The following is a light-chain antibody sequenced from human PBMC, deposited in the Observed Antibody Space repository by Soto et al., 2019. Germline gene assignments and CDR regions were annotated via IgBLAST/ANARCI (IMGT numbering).Light chain of an antibody. CDR1: QRITTY. J-gene: IGKJ2*01. V-gene: IGKV1-39*01. Sequence: IQMTQSPSSLSASVGDRVTITCRASQRITTYLNWYQQKPGKAPKLLISTAATLQGGVPSRFSGSGSGTDFTLTITTLQPEDFATYFRQQSYSTPYTFGQGTKLEIK. CDR2: TAA. CDR3: QQSYSTPYT.